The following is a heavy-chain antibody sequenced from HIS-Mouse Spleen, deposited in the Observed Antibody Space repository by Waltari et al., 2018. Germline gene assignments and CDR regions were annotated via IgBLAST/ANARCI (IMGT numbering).Heavy chain of an antibody. CDR1: GFSFSIYA. D-gene: IGHD7-27*01. J-gene: IGHJ3*02. Sequence: QVQLVGSVGGVFEPGRCLRHPGARFGFSFSIYALRWSRQAPGKGLEWVAVISYDGSNKYYADSVKGRFTISRDNSKNTLYLQMNSLRAEDTAVYYCAREELGIGAFDIWGQGTMVTVSS. CDR2: ISYDGSNK. V-gene: IGHV3-30*04. CDR3: AREELGIGAFDI.